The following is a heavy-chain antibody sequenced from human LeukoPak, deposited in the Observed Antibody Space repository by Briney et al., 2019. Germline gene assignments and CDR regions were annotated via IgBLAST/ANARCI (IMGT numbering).Heavy chain of an antibody. CDR1: GFTFSSYG. D-gene: IGHD3-16*01. CDR3: ARDRGSEVFDY. CDR2: IWYDGSNK. V-gene: IGHV3-33*01. J-gene: IGHJ4*02. Sequence: GGSLRLSCVVSGFTFSSYGMHWVRQAPGKGLEWVAVIWYDGSNKYYADSVKGRFTISRDNSKNTLYLQMNSLRAGDTAVYYCARDRGSEVFDYWGQGTLVTVSS.